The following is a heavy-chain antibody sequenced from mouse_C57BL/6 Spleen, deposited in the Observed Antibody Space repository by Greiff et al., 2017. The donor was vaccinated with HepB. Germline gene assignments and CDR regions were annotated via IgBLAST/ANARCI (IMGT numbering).Heavy chain of an antibody. J-gene: IGHJ3*01. CDR1: GYTFTDYE. D-gene: IGHD2-4*01. V-gene: IGHV1-15*01. CDR3: TRRGVYDYDGGFAY. CDR2: IDPENGGT. Sequence: QVQLQQSGAELVRPGASVTLSCKASGYTFTDYEMHWVKQTPVHGLEWIGAIDPENGGTAYNQKFKGKAILTADNSSSTAYMELRSLTSEDSAVYYCTRRGVYDYDGGFAYWGQGTRVTVSA.